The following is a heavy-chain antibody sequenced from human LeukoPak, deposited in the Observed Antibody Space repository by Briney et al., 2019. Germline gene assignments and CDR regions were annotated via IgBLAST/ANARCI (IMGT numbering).Heavy chain of an antibody. CDR1: GGSISSGDYP. J-gene: IGHJ4*02. Sequence: SETLSLTCAVSGGSISSGDYPWSWIRQPPGKGLEWIGYIFHTGHTSYNPSLKSRVTISVDMSKNQLSLRLSSVTAADTAVYYCARGFYGSGSQFDYWGQGTLVTVSS. D-gene: IGHD3-10*01. V-gene: IGHV4-30-2*01. CDR3: ARGFYGSGSQFDY. CDR2: IFHTGHT.